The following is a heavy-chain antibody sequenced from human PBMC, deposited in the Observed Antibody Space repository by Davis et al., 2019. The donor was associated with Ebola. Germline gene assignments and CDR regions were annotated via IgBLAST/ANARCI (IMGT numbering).Heavy chain of an antibody. V-gene: IGHV3-30*02. J-gene: IGHJ4*02. CDR1: GFTLSRNG. CDR2: IRYDGSNK. Sequence: GGSLRPSCAAFGFTLSRNGMHWVRQAPGKGLEWVASIRYDGSNKYYADSVKGRFTISRDNSKNTLYLQLNSLSAEDTAVYYCATSYFTVTTLYWGQGTLVTVSS. CDR3: ATSYFTVTTLY. D-gene: IGHD4-11*01.